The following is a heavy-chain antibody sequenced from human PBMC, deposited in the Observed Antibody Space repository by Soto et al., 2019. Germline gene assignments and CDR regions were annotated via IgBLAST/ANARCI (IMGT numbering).Heavy chain of an antibody. Sequence: EVQLLESGGGLVQPGGSLRLSCAASGFTFSSYAMSWVRQAPGKGLEWVSVISGSADSTYYADSVKGRFTISRDNSKNTLYLQMNSLRAEDTAVYYCAKRRSVVVAAATNYWGQGTLVTVSS. CDR2: ISGSADST. CDR1: GFTFSSYA. D-gene: IGHD2-15*01. CDR3: AKRRSVVVAAATNY. V-gene: IGHV3-23*01. J-gene: IGHJ4*02.